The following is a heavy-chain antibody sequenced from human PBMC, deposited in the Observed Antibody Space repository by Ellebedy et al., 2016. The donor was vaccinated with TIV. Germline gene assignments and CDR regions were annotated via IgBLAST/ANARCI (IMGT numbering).Heavy chain of an antibody. V-gene: IGHV3-53*01. CDR3: ARGTAPNRGDY. CDR2: IYNDGNP. D-gene: IGHD1-14*01. Sequence: GGSLRLXXAVSGFTVSSNFMSWVRQAPGKGLEWVSIIYNDGNPYYTDSLKGRFTISRDTSKNTVHLQINSLRAEDTAVYYCARGTAPNRGDYWGQGTLVTVSS. J-gene: IGHJ4*02. CDR1: GFTVSSNF.